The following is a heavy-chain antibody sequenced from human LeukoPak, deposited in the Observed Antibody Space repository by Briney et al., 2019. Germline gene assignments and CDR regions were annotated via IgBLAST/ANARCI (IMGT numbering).Heavy chain of an antibody. CDR1: GYTFTGSY. V-gene: IGHV1-2*02. CDR3: ARVAYCTKGVCINFDL. Sequence: ASVKVSCKASGYTFTGSYIHWMRQAPGQGLEWMGWINPNSGRTKYAQNFQGRLTVTRDTSTSTAYMELSGLRADDTAVYYCARVAYCTKGVCINFDLWGQGTLDTVSS. D-gene: IGHD2-8*01. CDR2: INPNSGRT. J-gene: IGHJ4*02.